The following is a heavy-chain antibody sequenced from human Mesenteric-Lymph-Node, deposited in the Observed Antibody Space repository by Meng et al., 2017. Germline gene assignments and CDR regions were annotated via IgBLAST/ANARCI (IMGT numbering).Heavy chain of an antibody. V-gene: IGHV6-1*01. J-gene: IGHJ5*01. CDR2: TYYRSNWYD. CDR3: ASWRYDS. CDR1: GDSVSSNTAT. Sequence: QGQLQQCGPGLVKPSQTLSLTCAISGDSVSSNTATWSWIRQSPSRGLEWLGRTYYRSNWYDDYALSVKSRITINPDTSKNQFSLQLNSVTPEDTAVYYCASWRYDSWGQGTLVTVSS.